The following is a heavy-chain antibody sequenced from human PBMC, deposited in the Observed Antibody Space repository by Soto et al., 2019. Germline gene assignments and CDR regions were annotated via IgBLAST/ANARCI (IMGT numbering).Heavy chain of an antibody. Sequence: EVQLLESGGGLVQPGGSLRLSGAASRFTFSSYAMSWVRQAPGKGLEWVSTITGSGGTTYYADSVKGRFTISRDISKNTLYLQMNGLRAEDTALYYCAKAGRTTVTEDYFDYWGQGTLVTVSS. CDR3: AKAGRTTVTEDYFDY. J-gene: IGHJ4*02. V-gene: IGHV3-23*01. CDR2: ITGSGGTT. D-gene: IGHD4-17*01. CDR1: RFTFSSYA.